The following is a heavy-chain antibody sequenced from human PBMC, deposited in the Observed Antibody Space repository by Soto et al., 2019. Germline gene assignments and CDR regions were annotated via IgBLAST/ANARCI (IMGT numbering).Heavy chain of an antibody. J-gene: IGHJ4*02. V-gene: IGHV3-15*07. CDR3: SADLPDWGAYAFDY. Sequence: EVQLVESGGGLVESGGSLRLSCAASGFTFKWAWMNWVRQGPGKGLEWVGRVKSKVNGETIHYAAPVQGRFTISRDDSRITVYLQMNRLGTEDTAMYYCSADLPDWGAYAFDYCGQGALVTVAS. D-gene: IGHD3-16*01. CDR1: GFTFKWAW. CDR2: VKSKVNGETI.